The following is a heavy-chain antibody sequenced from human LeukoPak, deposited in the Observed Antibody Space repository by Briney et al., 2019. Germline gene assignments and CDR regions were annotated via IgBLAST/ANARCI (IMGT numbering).Heavy chain of an antibody. CDR2: IIPIFGTA. CDR3: ARATGDMDYFDY. Sequence: SVKVSCKASGGTFSSYAISWVRQAPGQGLEWMGGIIPIFGTANYAQKFQGRVTITADESTSTAYMELSSLRSEDTAVYYCARATGDMDYFDYWGQGTLVTVSS. V-gene: IGHV1-69*13. CDR1: GGTFSSYA. D-gene: IGHD7-27*01. J-gene: IGHJ4*02.